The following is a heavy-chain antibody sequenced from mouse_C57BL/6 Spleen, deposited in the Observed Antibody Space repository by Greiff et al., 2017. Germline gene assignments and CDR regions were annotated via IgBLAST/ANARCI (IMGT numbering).Heavy chain of an antibody. CDR2: ISYSGST. V-gene: IGHV3-1*01. Sequence: EVKLMESGPGMVKPSQSLSLTCTVTGYSITSGYDWHWIRHFPGNKLEWMGYISYSGSTNYNPSLKSRISITHDTSKNHFFLKLNSVTTEDTATYYCARGGTGSWFAYWGQGTLVTVSA. J-gene: IGHJ3*01. CDR3: ARGGTGSWFAY. CDR1: GYSITSGYD. D-gene: IGHD4-1*01.